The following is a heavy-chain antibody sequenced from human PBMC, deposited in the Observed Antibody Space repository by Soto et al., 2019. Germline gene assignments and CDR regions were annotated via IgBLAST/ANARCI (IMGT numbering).Heavy chain of an antibody. CDR1: GGSINSYF. D-gene: IGHD6-19*01. CDR3: ARGGSSGWYLDY. J-gene: IGHJ4*02. CDR2: IDDSGTT. V-gene: IGHV4-59*01. Sequence: PSETLSLTCTVSGGSINSYFWTWLRQPPGRGLECIAYIDDSGTTTYSPSLRSRVTISVDTSTNQFSLNLKSVTAADTAVYYCARGGSSGWYLDYWGLGILVTVSS.